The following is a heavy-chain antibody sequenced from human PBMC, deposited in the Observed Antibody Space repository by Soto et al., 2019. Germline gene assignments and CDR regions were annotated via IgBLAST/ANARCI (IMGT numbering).Heavy chain of an antibody. D-gene: IGHD5-12*01. CDR2: IFYSGST. CDR1: GGSISSYY. Sequence: QVQLHHSGPGLVKPSETLSLTCTVSGGSISSYYWSWIREPPGKGLEWIGYIFYSGSTNYNPSLKSRVTRSIDTSKNQFSLELSSVTAADTAVYYCARGRGHSGYGTEGLFDYWGQGTLVTVSS. CDR3: ARGRGHSGYGTEGLFDY. V-gene: IGHV4-59*08. J-gene: IGHJ4*02.